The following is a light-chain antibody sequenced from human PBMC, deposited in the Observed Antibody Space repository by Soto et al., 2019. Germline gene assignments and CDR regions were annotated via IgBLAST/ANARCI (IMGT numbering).Light chain of an antibody. CDR3: QQYNNWPSWT. Sequence: EIVVTQSPATLCVSPGERATLSCRASQSVNTNFAWYQQKPGQAPRLLIYGASTRATGIPARFSGSGSGTEFTLTISSLQSEDFAVYYCQQYNNWPSWTFGQGTKVDIK. J-gene: IGKJ1*01. CDR2: GAS. CDR1: QSVNTN. V-gene: IGKV3-15*01.